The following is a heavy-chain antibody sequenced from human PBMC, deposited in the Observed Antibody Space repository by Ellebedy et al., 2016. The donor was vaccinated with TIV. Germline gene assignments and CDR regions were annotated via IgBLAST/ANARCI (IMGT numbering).Heavy chain of an antibody. Sequence: AASVKVSCKASGFTFTSSAMQWVRQARGQRLEWIGWIVVGSGNTNYAQKFQERVTITRDMSTSTAYMELSSLRSEDTAVYYCAAARDSSGHAEFDYWGQGTLVTVSS. J-gene: IGHJ4*02. CDR2: IVVGSGNT. CDR1: GFTFTSSA. D-gene: IGHD3-22*01. CDR3: AAARDSSGHAEFDY. V-gene: IGHV1-58*02.